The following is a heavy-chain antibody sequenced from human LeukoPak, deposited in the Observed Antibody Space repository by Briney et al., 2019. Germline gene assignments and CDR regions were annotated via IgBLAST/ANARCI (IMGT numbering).Heavy chain of an antibody. V-gene: IGHV4-61*02. J-gene: IGHJ6*03. D-gene: IGHD5-12*01. CDR3: ARDSGLRTVSLGNHYYYVDV. Sequence: SETLSLTCTVSGGSISSGSYYWSWIRQPAGKGLEWIGRIYTSGSTNYNPSLKSRVTISVDTSKNQFSLKLTSVTAADTAVYYCARDSGLRTVSLGNHYYYVDVWGKGTTVTVSS. CDR1: GGSISSGSYY. CDR2: IYTSGST.